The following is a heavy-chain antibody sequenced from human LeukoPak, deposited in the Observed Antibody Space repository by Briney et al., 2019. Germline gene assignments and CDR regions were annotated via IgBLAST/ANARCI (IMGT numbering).Heavy chain of an antibody. J-gene: IGHJ4*02. D-gene: IGHD2-21*02. V-gene: IGHV3-30*14. CDR1: GYTFSSYT. CDR2: ISYDGGGS. Sequence: PGRSLRLSCAASGYTFSSYTLHWVRQAPGKGLEWVAAISYDGGGSYYADSVKGRFTVSRDNSKNTLYLQMNRLRPEDTAVYYCARGTVTAPDYWGQGTLVTVSS. CDR3: ARGTVTAPDY.